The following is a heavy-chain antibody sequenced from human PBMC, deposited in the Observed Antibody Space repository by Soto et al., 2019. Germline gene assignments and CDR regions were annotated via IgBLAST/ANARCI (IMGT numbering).Heavy chain of an antibody. CDR2: IIPILGTA. D-gene: IGHD3-22*01. V-gene: IGHV1-69*13. CDR1: GGTFSSYA. CDR3: ARGRGIYYDSSGPIYYYGMDV. Sequence: SVKVSCKASGGTFSSYAISWVRQAPGQGLEWMGGIIPILGTANYAQKFQGRVTITADESTSTAYMELSSLRSEDTAVYYCARGRGIYYDSSGPIYYYGMDVWGQGTTVTVSS. J-gene: IGHJ6*02.